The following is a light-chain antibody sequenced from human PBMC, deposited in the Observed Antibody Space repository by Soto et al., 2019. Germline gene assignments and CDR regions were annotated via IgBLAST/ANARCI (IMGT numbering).Light chain of an antibody. CDR1: SSDVGSYNL. Sequence: QSVLTQPASVSGSPGQSITISCTGTSSDVGSYNLVTWYQQHPGKAPKLMIYEGSKRPSGVSNRFSGSKSGNTASLTISGLQAEDEADYYCCSYAGGRGVFGPGTKVTVL. CDR2: EGS. CDR3: CSYAGGRGV. J-gene: IGLJ1*01. V-gene: IGLV2-23*01.